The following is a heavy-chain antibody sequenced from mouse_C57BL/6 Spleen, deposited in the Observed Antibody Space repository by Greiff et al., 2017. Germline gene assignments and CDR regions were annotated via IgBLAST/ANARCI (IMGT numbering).Heavy chain of an antibody. CDR1: GYAFSSSW. CDR2: IYPGDGDT. Sequence: VQLQQSGPELVKPGASVKISCKASGYAFSSSWMNWVKQRPGKGLEWIGRIYPGDGDTNYNGKFKGKATLTADKSSSTAYMQLSSLTSEDSAVYFCAREWGGDYWGQGTTRTVSS. J-gene: IGHJ2*01. V-gene: IGHV1-82*01. CDR3: AREWGGDY.